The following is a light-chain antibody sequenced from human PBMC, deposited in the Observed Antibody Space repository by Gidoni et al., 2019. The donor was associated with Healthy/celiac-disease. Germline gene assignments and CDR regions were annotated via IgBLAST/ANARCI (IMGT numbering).Light chain of an antibody. CDR1: QSVSRSY. V-gene: IGKV3-20*01. CDR2: GAS. J-gene: IGKJ1*01. CDR3: QQYGSSPKT. Sequence: EIVFTQSPGPLSLSPGERATLSCRASQSVSRSYLAWYQQKPGQAPRLLIYGASRRATGIPDRFSGSGSGTHFTLTISRLEPEDFAVYYWQQYGSSPKTFGQGTKVEIK.